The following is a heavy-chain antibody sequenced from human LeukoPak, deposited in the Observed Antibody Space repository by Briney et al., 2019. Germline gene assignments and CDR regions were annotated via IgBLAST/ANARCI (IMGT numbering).Heavy chain of an antibody. D-gene: IGHD5-18*01. V-gene: IGHV4-59*01. CDR3: AKDLWIQLWLLVFDY. CDR1: GGSISSYY. Sequence: SETLSLTCTVSGGSISSYYWSWIRQPPGKGLEWIGYIYYSGSTNYNPSLKSRVTISVDTSKNQFSLKLSSVTAADTAVYYCAKDLWIQLWLLVFDYWGQGTLVTVSS. CDR2: IYYSGST. J-gene: IGHJ4*02.